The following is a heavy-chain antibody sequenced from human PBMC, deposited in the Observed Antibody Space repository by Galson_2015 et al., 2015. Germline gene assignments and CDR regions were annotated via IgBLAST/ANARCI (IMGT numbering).Heavy chain of an antibody. CDR2: ISYDGSNK. V-gene: IGHV3-30*03. J-gene: IGHJ4*02. CDR3: ATDGSYYDY. Sequence: SLRLSCAASGFTFSSYGMHWVRQAPGKGPEWEAVISYDGSNKYYADSVKGRFTISRDNSKNTLYLQMNSLRAEDTAVYYCATDGSYYDYWGQGTLVTVSS. CDR1: GFTFSSYG. D-gene: IGHD1-26*01.